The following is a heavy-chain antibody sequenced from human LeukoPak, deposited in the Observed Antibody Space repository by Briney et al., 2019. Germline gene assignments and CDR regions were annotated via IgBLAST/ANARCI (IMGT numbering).Heavy chain of an antibody. CDR2: ISNSGGST. D-gene: IGHD2-2*01. V-gene: IGHV3-23*01. Sequence: GGSLRLSCAASGFTFSSYVMSWVRQAPGKGLEWVSSISNSGGSTYYADSVKGRFTISRDNSKNTLYLQMNSLRAEDTAVYYCASDSGSTSWRMDYWGQGTLVTVSS. CDR1: GFTFSSYV. J-gene: IGHJ4*02. CDR3: ASDSGSTSWRMDY.